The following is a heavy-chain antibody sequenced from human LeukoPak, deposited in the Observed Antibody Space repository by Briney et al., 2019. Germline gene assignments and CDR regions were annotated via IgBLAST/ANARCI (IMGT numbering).Heavy chain of an antibody. D-gene: IGHD5-18*01. CDR2: ISYDGSNK. CDR1: GFTFSSYA. Sequence: GRSLRLSCAASGFTFSSYAMHWVRQAPGKELDLFADISYDGSNKYYADSVTGRFTISRDNSKNTLYLQMNSLRAEDTAVYYCARTVDTAMVTPYFDYWGQGTLVTVSS. J-gene: IGHJ4*02. CDR3: ARTVDTAMVTPYFDY. V-gene: IGHV3-30-3*01.